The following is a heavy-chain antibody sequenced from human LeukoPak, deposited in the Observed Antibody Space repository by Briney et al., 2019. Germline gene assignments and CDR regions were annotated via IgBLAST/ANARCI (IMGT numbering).Heavy chain of an antibody. V-gene: IGHV4-31*03. J-gene: IGHJ3*02. D-gene: IGHD2-21*02. CDR1: GDSVTSGGYF. CDR3: ARDVVVTSSPDAFDI. Sequence: SQTLSLTCTVSGDSVTSGGYFWTWIRQHPGKGLEWIGYISNSGTTAYNPSSKSRVFISVDTSNNQFSLRLSSVTAADTAVYYCARDVVVTSSPDAFDIWGQGTMVTVSS. CDR2: ISNSGTT.